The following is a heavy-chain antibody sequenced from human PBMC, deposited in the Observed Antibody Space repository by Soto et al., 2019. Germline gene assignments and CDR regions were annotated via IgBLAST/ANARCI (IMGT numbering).Heavy chain of an antibody. V-gene: IGHV4-59*12. CDR3: ASRSRAMVKTIDY. D-gene: IGHD5-18*01. J-gene: IGHJ4*02. CDR1: GGSMSPYY. CDR2: IYYRGNT. Sequence: PSETLSLTCSVFGGSMSPYYWSWIRQSPGKGLEWIANIYYRGNTNYNPSLKSRVTISVDTSKNQFSLKLSSVTAADTAVYYCASRSRAMVKTIDYWGQGTLVTVSS.